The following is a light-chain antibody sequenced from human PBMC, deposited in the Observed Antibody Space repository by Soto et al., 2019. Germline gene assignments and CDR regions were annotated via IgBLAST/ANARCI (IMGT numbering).Light chain of an antibody. CDR2: RVS. J-gene: IGKJ1*01. CDR3: MQGTHFPPWT. V-gene: IGKV2-30*01. CDR1: QSLVYSDGNTY. Sequence: DVVMTQSPLSLSVTLGQPASISCRSSQSLVYSDGNTYLHWFRQRPGQPPRRLIHRVSNRDSGVPDRFSGSGSGTDFTLKISRVEAEDGGVYYCMQGTHFPPWTFGQGTKVEI.